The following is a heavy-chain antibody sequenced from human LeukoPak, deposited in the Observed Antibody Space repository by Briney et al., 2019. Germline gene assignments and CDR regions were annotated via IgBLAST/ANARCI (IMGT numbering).Heavy chain of an antibody. CDR2: IKQDGSEK. V-gene: IGHV3-7*01. CDR3: ARHVRFEGVDY. CDR1: GFIFCSYW. J-gene: IGHJ4*02. D-gene: IGHD3-16*01. Sequence: PGGSLRLSCAASGFIFCSYWVSWVRQAPGKGLEWVANIKQDGSEKYYVDSVKGRFTISRDNAKNSLFLQMNSLRAEDTAVYYCARHVRFEGVDYWGQGTLVTVSS.